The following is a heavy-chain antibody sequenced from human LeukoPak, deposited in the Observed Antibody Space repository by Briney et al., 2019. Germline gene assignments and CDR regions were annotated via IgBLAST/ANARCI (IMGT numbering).Heavy chain of an antibody. D-gene: IGHD3-10*01. CDR1: GYTFTSYD. Sequence: ASVKVSCKASGYTFTSYDINWVRQATGQGLEWMGWMNPNSGNTGYAQKFQGRVTMTRNTSISTAYMELSSLRSEDTAVYYCAREKAWVRGVIRSYYYYYMDVWGKGTTVTVSS. J-gene: IGHJ6*03. CDR3: AREKAWVRGVIRSYYYYYMDV. V-gene: IGHV1-8*01. CDR2: MNPNSGNT.